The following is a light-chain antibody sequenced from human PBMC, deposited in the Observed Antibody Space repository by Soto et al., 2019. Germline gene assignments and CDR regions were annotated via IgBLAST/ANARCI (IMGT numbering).Light chain of an antibody. CDR3: QQYNNWPPIT. J-gene: IGKJ5*01. CDR2: GAS. V-gene: IGKV3D-15*01. Sequence: IVLTQYPDTPSVSTGERATLSCRASQSVSSNLAWYQQKPGQAPRLLIYGASTRATGIPARFSGSGSGTEFTLTISSLQSEDFAVYYWQQYNNWPPITFGQGRRLEI. CDR1: QSVSSN.